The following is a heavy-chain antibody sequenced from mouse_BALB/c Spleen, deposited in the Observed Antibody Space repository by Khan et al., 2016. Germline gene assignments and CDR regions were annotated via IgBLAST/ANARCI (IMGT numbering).Heavy chain of an antibody. V-gene: IGHV1-54*01. J-gene: IGHJ4*01. CDR3: ARYDGNYYAMDY. D-gene: IGHD2-3*01. CDR2: INPGSGGT. CDR1: GYAFTNYL. Sequence: QVQLQQSGAELVRPGTSVKVSCKASGYAFTNYLIEWVKQRPGQGLEWIGVINPGSGGTYYNEKFMGKATLTADKSSSTAYMQLSSLTSDDSAVYFCARYDGNYYAMDYWGQGTSVTVSS.